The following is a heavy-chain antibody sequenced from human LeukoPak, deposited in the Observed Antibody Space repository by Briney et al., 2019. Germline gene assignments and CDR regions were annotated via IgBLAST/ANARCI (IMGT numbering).Heavy chain of an antibody. V-gene: IGHV3-43D*03. D-gene: IGHD2-15*01. Sequence: TGGSLRLSCAASGFTFHDYAMNWVRQAPGKGLEWVSLITWDGVTSYYADSVKGRFTISRDNSKKSLYLQMNSLRAEDTALYYCAKERSSTGYCSGGSCYGLEYWGQGTLVTVSS. CDR1: GFTFHDYA. CDR2: ITWDGVTS. J-gene: IGHJ4*02. CDR3: AKERSSTGYCSGGSCYGLEY.